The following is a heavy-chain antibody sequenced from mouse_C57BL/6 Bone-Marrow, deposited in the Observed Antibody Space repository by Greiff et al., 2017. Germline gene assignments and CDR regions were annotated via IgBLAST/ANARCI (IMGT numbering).Heavy chain of an antibody. CDR3: ARVSNYWYYVDY. CDR1: GYTFTSYW. J-gene: IGHJ2*01. Sequence: VQLQQPGAELVKPGASVKLSCKASGYTFTSYWMQWVKQRPGQGLEWIGEIDPSDSYTNYNQKFKGKATLTVDTSSSTAYMQLSSLTSEDSAFYDCARVSNYWYYVDYWGQGTTLTVSS. V-gene: IGHV1-50*01. D-gene: IGHD2-5*01. CDR2: IDPSDSYT.